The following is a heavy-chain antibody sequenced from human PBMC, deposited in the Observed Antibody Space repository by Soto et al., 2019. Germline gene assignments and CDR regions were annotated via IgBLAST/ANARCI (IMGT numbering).Heavy chain of an antibody. CDR1: AFTFRSYT. V-gene: IGHV3-30*04. CDR2: TSYDGSKT. CDR3: ARDRDSSYFPPPYYFDS. Sequence: QVQLVESGGGVVQPGRSLRLSCAASAFTFRSYTMHWVRQAPGKGLEWVATTSYDGSKTNYADSVRGRFTISRDNSKSTLFLQMDSLRPEDTAVYSCARDRDSSYFPPPYYFDSWGQGTLVTVSS. D-gene: IGHD4-4*01. J-gene: IGHJ4*02.